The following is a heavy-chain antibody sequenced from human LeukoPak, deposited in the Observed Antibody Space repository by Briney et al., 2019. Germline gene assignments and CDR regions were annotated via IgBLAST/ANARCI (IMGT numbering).Heavy chain of an antibody. CDR3: ARGVRDDYGVLFYYYYMDV. V-gene: IGHV4-4*09. CDR1: GGSISSYY. CDR2: IYTSAST. D-gene: IGHD4-17*01. Sequence: SETLSLTCTVSGGSISSYYWSWIRQPPGKGLEWIGYIYTSASTNYNPSLKSRVTISVDTSKNQFSLKLSSVTAADTAVYYCARGVRDDYGVLFYYYYMDVWGKGTTVTVSS. J-gene: IGHJ6*03.